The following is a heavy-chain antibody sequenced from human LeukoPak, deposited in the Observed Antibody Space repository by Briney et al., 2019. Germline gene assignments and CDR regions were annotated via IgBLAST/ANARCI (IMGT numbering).Heavy chain of an antibody. J-gene: IGHJ4*02. V-gene: IGHV3-11*01. D-gene: IGHD1-26*01. CDR3: TRSTVGY. CDR2: ISSSGNTI. CDR1: GFTFSDYY. Sequence: GGSLRLSCAASGFTFSDYYMGWIRQAPGKGLEWVSYISSSGNTIYYADSVKGRFTISRDNAKNSLYLQMNSLRAEDTAVYYCTRSTVGYWGQGTLVTVSS.